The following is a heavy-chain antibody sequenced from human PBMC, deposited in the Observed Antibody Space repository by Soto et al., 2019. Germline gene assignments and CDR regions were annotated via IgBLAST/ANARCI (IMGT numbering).Heavy chain of an antibody. CDR1: GFTFSSYA. V-gene: IGHV3-30-3*01. Sequence: QVQLVESGGGVVQPGRSLRLSCAASGFTFSSYAMHWVRQAPGKGLEWVAVISYDGSNKYYADSVKGRFTISRDNSQNQLYLQMNSLRAEDTAVYYCARDPGGTDFAEWTYYFDYWGQGTLVTVSS. D-gene: IGHD3-3*01. CDR2: ISYDGSNK. CDR3: ARDPGGTDFAEWTYYFDY. J-gene: IGHJ4*02.